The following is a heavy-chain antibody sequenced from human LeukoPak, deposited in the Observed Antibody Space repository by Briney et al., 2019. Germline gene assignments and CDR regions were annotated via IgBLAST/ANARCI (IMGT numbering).Heavy chain of an antibody. Sequence: SGGSLRLSCAASGFTFSSYAMSWVRQAPGKGLEWVSAISGSGGTTYYADSVKGRFTISRDNSKNTVYLQMNSLRADDTAVYYCGREKDGSGWYLIDYWGQGTLVTVSS. CDR3: GREKDGSGWYLIDY. CDR2: ISGSGGTT. CDR1: GFTFSSYA. V-gene: IGHV3-23*01. J-gene: IGHJ4*02. D-gene: IGHD6-19*01.